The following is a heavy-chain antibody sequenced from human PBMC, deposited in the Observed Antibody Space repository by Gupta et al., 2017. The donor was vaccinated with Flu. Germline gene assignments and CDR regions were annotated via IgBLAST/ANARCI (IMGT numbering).Heavy chain of an antibody. V-gene: IGHV4-4*02. CDR1: GDSISSTDS. J-gene: IGHJ4*02. Sequence: QVQLQESGPGLVKPSETLSLTCAMSGDSISSTDSWSWVRQPPGKGLEWIGKIFHTGNFNYNPSLASRVTLSIDKSKYRLSLRLDSVTAADTAVYYCATAGGPFSYFDSWGQGTLGTVST. D-gene: IGHD2-15*01. CDR2: IFHTGNF. CDR3: ATAGGPFSYFDS.